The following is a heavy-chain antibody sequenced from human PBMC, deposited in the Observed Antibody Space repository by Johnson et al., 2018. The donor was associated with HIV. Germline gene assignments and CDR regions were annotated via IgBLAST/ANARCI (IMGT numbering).Heavy chain of an antibody. CDR2: IFTVGDV. Sequence: VQLVESGGGLVQPGRSLRLSCAASGITVSSNYMSWVRQAPGKGLEWVSVIFTVGDVYYADSVKGRFTISRDNSKNFLYLQMNSLRPEDTAVYYCARDGRDLVTRGAFDVWGQGTVVTVSS. CDR1: GITVSSNY. J-gene: IGHJ3*01. D-gene: IGHD5-18*01. V-gene: IGHV3-66*02. CDR3: ARDGRDLVTRGAFDV.